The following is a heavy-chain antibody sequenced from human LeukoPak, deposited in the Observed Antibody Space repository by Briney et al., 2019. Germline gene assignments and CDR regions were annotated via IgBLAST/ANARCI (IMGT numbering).Heavy chain of an antibody. CDR2: ISSSSSYI. J-gene: IGHJ4*02. V-gene: IGHV3-21*01. CDR1: GFTFSSYS. D-gene: IGHD3-10*01. CDR3: AGSPWFGESTVFDY. Sequence: TGGSLRLSCAASGFTFSSYSMNCVRPAPGKGLEWVSSISSSSSYIYYADSVKGRFTISRDNAKNSLYLQMNSLRAEDTAVYYCAGSPWFGESTVFDYWGQGTLVTVSS.